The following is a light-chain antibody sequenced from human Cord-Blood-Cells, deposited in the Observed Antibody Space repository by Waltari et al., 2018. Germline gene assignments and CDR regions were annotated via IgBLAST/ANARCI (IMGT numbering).Light chain of an antibody. Sequence: EIVLTQYPGTLSLSPGERATLSCRASQSVSSSYLAWYQQKPGQAPRLLIYGASSRATGIPDRFSGSVSGTDFTLTISRLEPEDFAVYYCQQYGSSPRTFGQGTKLEIK. CDR1: QSVSSSY. CDR3: QQYGSSPRT. CDR2: GAS. V-gene: IGKV3-20*01. J-gene: IGKJ2*01.